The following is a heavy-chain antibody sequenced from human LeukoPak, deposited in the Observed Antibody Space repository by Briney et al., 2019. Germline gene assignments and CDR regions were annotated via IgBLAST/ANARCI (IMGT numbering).Heavy chain of an antibody. CDR2: VHLDGRT. CDR1: GGSVTSTNW. V-gene: IGHV4-4*02. J-gene: IGHJ4*02. D-gene: IGHD5-24*01. Sequence: SETLSLTCDVSGGSVTSTNWWTWVRQPPGKGLEWIGEVHLDGRTNYNPSLKSRLIMSVDLPENHISLKLNSVTAADTAVFYCARREMATIFDYWGQGTLVTVSS. CDR3: ARREMATIFDY.